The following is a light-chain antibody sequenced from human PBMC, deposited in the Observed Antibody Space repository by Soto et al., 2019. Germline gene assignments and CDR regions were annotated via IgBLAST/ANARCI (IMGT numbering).Light chain of an antibody. J-gene: IGKJ5*01. CDR2: GAS. CDR1: QSVINNY. V-gene: IGKV3-20*01. Sequence: EIVLTQSPGALSLSPGERGTLPCRASQSVINNYLAWYQQKPGQAPRLLIYGASSRATGIPERFSSSGSGTEFTLTISRLAPEDFAVYYCQQYGSSPITFGQGTRLEIK. CDR3: QQYGSSPIT.